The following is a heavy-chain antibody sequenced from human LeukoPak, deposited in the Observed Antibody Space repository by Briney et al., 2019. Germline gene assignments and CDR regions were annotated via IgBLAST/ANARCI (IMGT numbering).Heavy chain of an antibody. CDR3: ASHHATMPPS. D-gene: IGHD2-2*01. J-gene: IGHJ4*02. CDR1: GGSFSGCY. Sequence: SETLSLTCAVFGGSFSGCYWSWIRQPPGKGLEWIGEIVPSGGTKYNPSLKSRVTISVDTSKNQFSLKLSSVTAADTAVYYCASHHATMPPSWGQGTLVTASS. CDR2: IVPSGGT. V-gene: IGHV4-34*12.